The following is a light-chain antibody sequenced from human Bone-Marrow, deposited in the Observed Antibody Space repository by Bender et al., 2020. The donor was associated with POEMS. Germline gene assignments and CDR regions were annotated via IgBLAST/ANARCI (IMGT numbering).Light chain of an antibody. CDR2: DVR. J-gene: IGLJ1*01. Sequence: QSALTQPASVSGAPGQSITISCTGTSSDIGAYDSVSWYQHHPGKAPKLIIYDVRHRPSGISNRFSGSKSGNTASLTISGLQAEDEADYYCTSYTSRNTYVFGTGTKVTVL. V-gene: IGLV2-14*03. CDR1: SSDIGAYDS. CDR3: TSYTSRNTYV.